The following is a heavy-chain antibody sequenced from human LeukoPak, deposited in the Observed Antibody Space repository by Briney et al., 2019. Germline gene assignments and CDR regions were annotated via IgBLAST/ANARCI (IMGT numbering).Heavy chain of an antibody. CDR3: ARVAGNDAFDI. Sequence: ASVTVSCTASGGTFSSYAISWVRQAPGQGLEWMGRIIPILGIANYAQKFQGRVTITADKSTSTAYMELSSLRSEDTAVYYCARVAGNDAFDIWGQGTMVTVSS. J-gene: IGHJ3*02. D-gene: IGHD6-13*01. V-gene: IGHV1-69*04. CDR1: GGTFSSYA. CDR2: IIPILGIA.